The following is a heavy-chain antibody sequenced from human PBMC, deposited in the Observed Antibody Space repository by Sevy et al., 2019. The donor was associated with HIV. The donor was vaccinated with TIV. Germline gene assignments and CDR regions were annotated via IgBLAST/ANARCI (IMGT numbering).Heavy chain of an antibody. CDR1: GFTFSSHA. V-gene: IGHV3-30-3*01. CDR2: ISYDGSNK. D-gene: IGHD4-17*01. CDR3: ARDTMTTVTTTVGY. J-gene: IGHJ4*02. Sequence: GGSLRLSCAASGFTFSSHAMHWVRQAPGKGLEWVAVISYDGSNKYYADSVKGRFTISRDNSKNTLYLQMNSLRAEDTAVYYCARDTMTTVTTTVGYWGQGTLVTVSS.